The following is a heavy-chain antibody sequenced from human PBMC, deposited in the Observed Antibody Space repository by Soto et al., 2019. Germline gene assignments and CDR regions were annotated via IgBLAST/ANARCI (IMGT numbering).Heavy chain of an antibody. Sequence: DVQLVESGGGLVQPGRSLRLSCAASGFTFDDYAMHWVRQAPGKGLEWVSGISWNSGSIGYADSVKGRFTISRDNAKNSLYLQMNSLRAEDTALYYCAKDASGYDYLFDYWGQGTLVTVSS. D-gene: IGHD5-12*01. V-gene: IGHV3-9*01. J-gene: IGHJ4*02. CDR2: ISWNSGSI. CDR1: GFTFDDYA. CDR3: AKDASGYDYLFDY.